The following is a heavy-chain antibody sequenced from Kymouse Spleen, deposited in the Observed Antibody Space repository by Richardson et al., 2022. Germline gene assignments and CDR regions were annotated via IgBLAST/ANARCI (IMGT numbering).Heavy chain of an antibody. Sequence: QVQLQESGPGLVKPSETLSLTCTVSGGSVSSGSYYWSWIRQPPGKGLEWIGYIYYSGSTNYNPSLKSRVTISVDTSKNQFSLKLSSVTAADTAVYYCARVVRGVLNWFDPWGQGTLVTVSS. D-gene: IGHD3-10*01. CDR2: IYYSGST. V-gene: IGHV4-61*01. J-gene: IGHJ5*02. CDR3: ARVVRGVLNWFDP. CDR1: GGSVSSGSYY.